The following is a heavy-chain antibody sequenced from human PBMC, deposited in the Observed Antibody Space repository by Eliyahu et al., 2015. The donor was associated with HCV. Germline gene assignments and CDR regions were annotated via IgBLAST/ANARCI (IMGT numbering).Heavy chain of an antibody. CDR1: GFIFINAW. CDR2: IKSNSDGGTT. Sequence: EVQLVESGGGLVKPGGSLRLSCAASGFIFINAWMSWVRQAPGKGLEWVGRIKSNSDGGTTDYAAPVKGRFTISRDDSENTLFLQMNSLKIEDTAVYYCTTDWGPEIPVDYWGQGTLVTVSS. V-gene: IGHV3-15*01. D-gene: IGHD3-16*01. J-gene: IGHJ4*02. CDR3: TTDWGPEIPVDY.